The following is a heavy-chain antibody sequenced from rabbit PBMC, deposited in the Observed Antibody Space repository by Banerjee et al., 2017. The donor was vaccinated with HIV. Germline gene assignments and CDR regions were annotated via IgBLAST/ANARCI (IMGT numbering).Heavy chain of an antibody. D-gene: IGHD7-1*01. CDR2: IYTGSSGTT. V-gene: IGHV1S45*01. CDR1: GIDFSNYYY. CDR3: AKSGSSSVYYFNL. J-gene: IGHJ4*01. Sequence: QQQLEESGGGLVQPEGSLTLTCKASGIDFSNYYYMCWVRQAPGKGLEWIACIYTGSSGTTGYANWAKGRFTISKTSSTTVTLQMTSLTAADTATYFCAKSGSSSVYYFNLWGQGTLVTV.